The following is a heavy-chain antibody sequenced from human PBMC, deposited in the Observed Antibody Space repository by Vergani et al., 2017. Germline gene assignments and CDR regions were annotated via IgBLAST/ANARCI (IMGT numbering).Heavy chain of an antibody. CDR2: ISYDGSNK. CDR1: GFTFSSYG. CDR3: AKSGRITMVRGWDWFDP. V-gene: IGHV3-30*18. D-gene: IGHD3-10*01. J-gene: IGHJ5*02. Sequence: VQLLESGGGLVQPGGSQRLSCAASGFTFSSYGMHWVRQAPGKGLEWVAVISYDGSNKYYADSVKGRFTISRDNSKNTLYLQMNSLRAEDTAVYYCAKSGRITMVRGWDWFDPWGQGTLVTVSS.